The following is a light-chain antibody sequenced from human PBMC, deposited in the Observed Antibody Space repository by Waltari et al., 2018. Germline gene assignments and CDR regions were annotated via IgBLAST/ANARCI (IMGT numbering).Light chain of an antibody. J-gene: IGKJ2*01. CDR3: MQGTHWPRT. CDR1: PSIVHSDGNTY. V-gene: IGKV2-30*02. Sequence: DVVMTQSPLSLPVIFGQPASISCRSSPSIVHSDGNTYLNWFKQRPVQSPRLLIYKVSNRDAGVAERVRASGSGTDFTLKISRVEAEDVGVYYCMQGTHWPRTFGQGTKLEI. CDR2: KVS.